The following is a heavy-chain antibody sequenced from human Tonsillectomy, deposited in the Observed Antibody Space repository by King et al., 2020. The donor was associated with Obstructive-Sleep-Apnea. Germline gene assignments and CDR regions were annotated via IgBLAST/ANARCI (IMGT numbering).Heavy chain of an antibody. D-gene: IGHD2-15*01. CDR2: IPHGGST. J-gene: IGHJ4*02. CDR3: AREGYCSGGTCYSAY. Sequence: QLQESGPGLVKPSETLSLTCTVSGYSISSGYYWGWIRQPPGKGLEWIGRIPHGGSTYYNPSLKSRVTISVATSKNQFSLKLSSVTAADTAVYYCAREGYCSGGTCYSAYWGQGTLVTVSS. CDR1: GYSISSGYY. V-gene: IGHV4-38-2*02.